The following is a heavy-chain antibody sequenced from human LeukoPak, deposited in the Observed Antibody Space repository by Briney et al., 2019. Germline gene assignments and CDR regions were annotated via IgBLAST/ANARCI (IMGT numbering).Heavy chain of an antibody. V-gene: IGHV1-2*02. CDR3: ARDNSVRDEAWWFSP. Sequence: GASVTVSCKASGYTLTGYYMHWVRQAPGQGLEWMGWINPNSGGTIYAQKFEGRVTMTRDTSISTAYMDLSRLTSHDTAVYYCARDNSVRDEAWWFSPWGQGTLVTVSS. CDR2: INPNSGGT. D-gene: IGHD5-24*01. J-gene: IGHJ5*02. CDR1: GYTLTGYY.